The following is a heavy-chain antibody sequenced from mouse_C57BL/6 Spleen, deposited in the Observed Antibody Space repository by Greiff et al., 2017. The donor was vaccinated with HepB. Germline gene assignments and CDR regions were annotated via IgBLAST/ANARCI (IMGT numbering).Heavy chain of an antibody. V-gene: IGHV1-81*01. Sequence: QVQLKESGAELARPGASVKLSCKASGYTFTSYGISWVKQRTGQGLEWIGEIYPRSGNTYYNEKFKGKATLTADKSSSTAYMELRSLTSEDSAVYFCARRYDYDAMDYWGQGTSVTVSS. CDR3: ARRYDYDAMDY. CDR1: GYTFTSYG. J-gene: IGHJ4*01. CDR2: IYPRSGNT. D-gene: IGHD1-1*02.